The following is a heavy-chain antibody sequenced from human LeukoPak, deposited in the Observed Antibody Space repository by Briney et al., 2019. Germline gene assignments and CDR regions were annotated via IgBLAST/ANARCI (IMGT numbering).Heavy chain of an antibody. CDR1: GFSFSNYW. V-gene: IGHV3-74*01. D-gene: IGHD3-22*01. Sequence: GGSLRLSCAASGFSFSNYWMHWVRQAPGKGLVWVSRINSDGSSTTYADSVKGRFTISRDNAKNTLYLQMNSLRAEDTAVYYCAKDRGGYYDSSGPTPTFDYWGQGTLVTVSS. J-gene: IGHJ4*02. CDR2: INSDGSST. CDR3: AKDRGGYYDSSGPTPTFDY.